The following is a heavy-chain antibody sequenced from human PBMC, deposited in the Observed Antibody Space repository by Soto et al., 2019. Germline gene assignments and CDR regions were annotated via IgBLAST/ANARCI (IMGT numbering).Heavy chain of an antibody. CDR3: ARGEGVYAVTPKNGMDV. D-gene: IGHD4-17*01. V-gene: IGHV1-69*01. Sequence: QVQLVQSGAEVKKPGSSVKVSCNASGGTFSSYAISWVRQAPGQGLEWMGGIIPIFGTANYAQKFQGRVTITADDNTSTAYMEMSSLRSADTAVYYCARGEGVYAVTPKNGMDVWGQGTTVTVSS. CDR2: IIPIFGTA. CDR1: GGTFSSYA. J-gene: IGHJ6*02.